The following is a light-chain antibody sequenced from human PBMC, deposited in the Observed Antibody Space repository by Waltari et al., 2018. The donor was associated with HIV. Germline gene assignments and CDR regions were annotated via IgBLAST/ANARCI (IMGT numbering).Light chain of an antibody. J-gene: IGKJ2*01. CDR1: QDVFYKSNTKTY. Sequence: DIVMTPSTDSLAVSLGERATTNCKSTQDVFYKSNTKTYLAWYQHKPEQNPNLLIHWSSARDSGVPDRFSGSVSGTDFTLTINSLQAEDVAVYYCQQYYETPYTFGQGTKLEI. CDR2: WSS. CDR3: QQYYETPYT. V-gene: IGKV4-1*01.